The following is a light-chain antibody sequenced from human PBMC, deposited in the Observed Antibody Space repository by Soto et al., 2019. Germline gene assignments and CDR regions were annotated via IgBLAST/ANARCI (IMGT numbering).Light chain of an antibody. CDR3: LLSYSHGVV. V-gene: IGLV7-46*01. J-gene: IGLJ3*02. Sequence: QTVVTQEPSVTVSPGGTVTLTCAGSTGAVSTGQYSCWYQQKPGQAPRTLIYDTNKNPSWTPHRFSGSLLGGRAALTLSGEHPEDEADYYCLLSYSHGVVFGGGTKLTVL. CDR2: DTN. CDR1: TGAVSTGQY.